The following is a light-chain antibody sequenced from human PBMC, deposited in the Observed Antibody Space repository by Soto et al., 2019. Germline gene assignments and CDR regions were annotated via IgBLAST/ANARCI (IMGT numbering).Light chain of an antibody. Sequence: EIVMTQSPATLSVSPGERATLSCRASQSVSNNLAWYQQKPGQSPRLLIYDASIRATGIPARFSGSGSGTEFTLTISSLQSEDFAVYYCQQYNKWPPYTFGQGTKLEI. CDR3: QQYNKWPPYT. CDR2: DAS. V-gene: IGKV3D-15*01. J-gene: IGKJ2*01. CDR1: QSVSNN.